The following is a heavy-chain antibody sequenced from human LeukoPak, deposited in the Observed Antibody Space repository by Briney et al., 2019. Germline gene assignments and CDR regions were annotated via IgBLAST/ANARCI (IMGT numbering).Heavy chain of an antibody. V-gene: IGHV3-64*01. CDR3: ARGKSSWHKGNWFDP. J-gene: IGHJ5*02. Sequence: PGGSLRLSCAASGFTFSSYAMHWVRQAPGKGLEYVSAISSNGGSTYYANSVKGRFTISRDNSKNTLYLQMGSPRAEDMAVYYCARGKSSWHKGNWFDPWGQGTLVTVSS. CDR1: GFTFSSYA. D-gene: IGHD6-13*01. CDR2: ISSNGGST.